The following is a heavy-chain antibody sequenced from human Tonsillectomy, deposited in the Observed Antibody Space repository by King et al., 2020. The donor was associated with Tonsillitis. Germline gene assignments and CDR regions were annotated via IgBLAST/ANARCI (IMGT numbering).Heavy chain of an antibody. CDR1: GFAFGAFG. CDR2: ISFDVSYQ. J-gene: IGHJ3*01. Sequence: VQLVESGGGVVQPGRSLRLSCEASGFAFGAFGMHWVRRAPGKGLEWGAGISFDVSYQYLTDFVKGRFTISRDNSKQTLYLQMSSLRTEDTAVYYCAKDLVSILGAVDFWGQGTMVTVSS. V-gene: IGHV3-30*18. CDR3: AKDLVSILGAVDF. D-gene: IGHD2/OR15-2a*01.